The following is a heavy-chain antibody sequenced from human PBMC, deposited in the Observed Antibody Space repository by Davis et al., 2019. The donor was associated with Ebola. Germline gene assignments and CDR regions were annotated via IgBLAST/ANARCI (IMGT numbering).Heavy chain of an antibody. Sequence: GESLKISCAVSGFSVSSNYMSWVRQAPGKGLEWVSVVYRSGDIYYADSVRGRFTISRDNSQNTVHLQMNSLRAEDTAMYYCARGYGDYVSSCFDYWGQGTLVTVSS. V-gene: IGHV3-66*01. D-gene: IGHD4-17*01. CDR2: VYRSGDI. J-gene: IGHJ4*02. CDR1: GFSVSSNY. CDR3: ARGYGDYVSSCFDY.